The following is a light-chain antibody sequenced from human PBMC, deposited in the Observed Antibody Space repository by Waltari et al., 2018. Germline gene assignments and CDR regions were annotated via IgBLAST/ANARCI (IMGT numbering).Light chain of an antibody. CDR1: QNVLYSSNNKNY. CDR3: QQYYSTPLT. J-gene: IGKJ3*01. Sequence: DIVMTQSPDSLAVSLGERATINCKSSQNVLYSSNNKNYLTWYQQKPGQPPKLLIYWASTRESGVPDQFSGSGSGTDFTLTISSLQAEDVAVYYCQQYYSTPLTFGPGTKVDIK. V-gene: IGKV4-1*01. CDR2: WAS.